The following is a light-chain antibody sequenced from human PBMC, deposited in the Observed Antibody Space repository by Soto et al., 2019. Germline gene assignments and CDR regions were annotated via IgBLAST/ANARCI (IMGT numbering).Light chain of an antibody. CDR2: GAS. Sequence: EIVLTQSPVTLPLSPGEISTLSCVASQSVSSNVAWYQQIPGQTPRLLIYGASTRATTIPVRFSGSGSGTEFTLTINSLEPEDFAVYYCQQRSNWPSITFGQGTRLEI. CDR3: QQRSNWPSIT. V-gene: IGKV3-11*01. J-gene: IGKJ5*01. CDR1: QSVSSN.